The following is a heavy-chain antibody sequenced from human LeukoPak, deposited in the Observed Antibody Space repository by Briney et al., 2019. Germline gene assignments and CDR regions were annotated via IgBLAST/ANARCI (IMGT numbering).Heavy chain of an antibody. Sequence: PGGSLRLSCAASGFTFSSYAMSWVRQARGKGLEWVSAISGSGGSTYYADSVKGRFTISRDNSKNTLYLQMNSLRAEDTAVYYCAKTGHYYDSSDYWGQGTLVTVSS. J-gene: IGHJ4*02. CDR3: AKTGHYYDSSDY. V-gene: IGHV3-23*01. CDR2: ISGSGGST. CDR1: GFTFSSYA. D-gene: IGHD3-22*01.